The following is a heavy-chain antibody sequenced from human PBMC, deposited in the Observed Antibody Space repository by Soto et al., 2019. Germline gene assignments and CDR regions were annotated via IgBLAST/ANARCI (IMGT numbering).Heavy chain of an antibody. CDR1: GGSISSSSYY. V-gene: IGHV4-39*01. CDR3: ARQGSGSYSDWFDP. Sequence: PSETLSLTCTVSGGSISSSSYYWGWIRQPPGKGLEWIGSIYYSGSTYYNPSLKGRVTISVDTSKNQFSLKLSSVTAADTAVYYCARQGSGSYSDWFDPWGQGTLVTVSS. J-gene: IGHJ5*02. CDR2: IYYSGST. D-gene: IGHD1-26*01.